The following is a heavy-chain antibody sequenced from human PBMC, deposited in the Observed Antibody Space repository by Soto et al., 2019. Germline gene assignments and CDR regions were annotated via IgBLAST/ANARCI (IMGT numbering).Heavy chain of an antibody. D-gene: IGHD2-15*01. V-gene: IGHV4-59*01. CDR2: IYYSGST. J-gene: IGHJ4*02. CDR3: ARDRYGGNSYDY. CDR1: GGSISSYY. Sequence: PSETLSLTCTVSGGSISSYYWSWIRQPPGKGLEWIGYIYYSGSTNYNPSLKSRVTISVDTSKNQLSLELSSVTAADTAVYYCARDRYGGNSYDYWGQGTLVTVSS.